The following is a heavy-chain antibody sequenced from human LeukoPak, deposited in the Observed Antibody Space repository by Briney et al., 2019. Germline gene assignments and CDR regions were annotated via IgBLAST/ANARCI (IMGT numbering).Heavy chain of an antibody. CDR1: GGSISSYY. D-gene: IGHD3-10*01. Sequence: SETLSLTCTVSGGSISSYYWSWIRQSPGKGLEWIGYIYHSGSTKYNPSLKSRVTISVDTSKKQFSLKLSSVTAADTAVYYCARDGYGGVDYWGQGTLVTVSS. CDR3: ARDGYGGVDY. CDR2: IYHSGST. V-gene: IGHV4-59*01. J-gene: IGHJ4*02.